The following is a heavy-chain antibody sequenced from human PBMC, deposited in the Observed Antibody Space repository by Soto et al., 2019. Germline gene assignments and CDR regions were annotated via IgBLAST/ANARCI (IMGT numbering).Heavy chain of an antibody. V-gene: IGHV3-48*03. CDR2: IRSSGSTA. Sequence: QSGGSLRLSCAASGFTFSRFELHWVRQAPGKGLEWISYIRSSGSTAYYASSVEGRFTISRDNANNSVYLQMDSLRAEDTALYYCTRAAWFPYLSFYWGQGALVTVSS. J-gene: IGHJ4*02. CDR3: TRAAWFPYLSFY. D-gene: IGHD3-10*01. CDR1: GFTFSRFE.